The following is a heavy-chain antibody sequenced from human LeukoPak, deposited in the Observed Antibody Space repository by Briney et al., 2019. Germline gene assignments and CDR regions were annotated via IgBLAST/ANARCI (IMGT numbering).Heavy chain of an antibody. CDR3: ASEGVIAVAGMENDAFDI. V-gene: IGHV4-34*01. Sequence: ASETLSLTCAVDGGSFSGYYWSWIRQPPGKGLEWIGEINHSGSTNYNPSLKSRVTISADTSKNQLSLKLSSVTAADTAVYYCASEGVIAVAGMENDAFDIWGQGTMVTVSS. CDR2: INHSGST. J-gene: IGHJ3*02. CDR1: GGSFSGYY. D-gene: IGHD6-19*01.